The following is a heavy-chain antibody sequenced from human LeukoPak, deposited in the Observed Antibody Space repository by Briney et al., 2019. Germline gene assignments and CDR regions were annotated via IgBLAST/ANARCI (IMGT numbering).Heavy chain of an antibody. CDR1: GFTFRNYA. J-gene: IGHJ4*02. CDR2: ISGSGAST. CDR3: ARYDSGSYFGY. V-gene: IGHV3-23*01. D-gene: IGHD1-26*01. Sequence: HPGESLRLSCAASGFTFRNYAMSWVRQAPGKGLEWVSGISGSGASTYYADSVKGRFTISRDNAKNSLYLQMNSLRAEDTAVYYCARYDSGSYFGYWGQGTLVTVSS.